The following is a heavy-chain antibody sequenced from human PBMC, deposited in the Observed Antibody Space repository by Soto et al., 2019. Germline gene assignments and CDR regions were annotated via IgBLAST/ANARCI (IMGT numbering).Heavy chain of an antibody. CDR1: GGTFSSYT. Sequence: QVQLVQSGAEVKKPGSSVKVSCKASGGTFSSYTISWVRQAPGQGLEWMGRIIPILGIANYAQKFQGRVTITADKSTSTAYMELSSLRSEDTAVYXXAXXXXXXXXSXQYYYYYMDVWGKGTTVTVSS. CDR3: AXXXXXXXXSXQYYYYYMDV. D-gene: IGHD2-2*01. CDR2: IIPILGIA. J-gene: IGHJ6*03. V-gene: IGHV1-69*02.